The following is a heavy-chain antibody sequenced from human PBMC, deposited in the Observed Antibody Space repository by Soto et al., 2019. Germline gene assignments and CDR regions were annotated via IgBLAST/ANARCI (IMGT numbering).Heavy chain of an antibody. Sequence: PSDTLSLTCTVSGDSISSGGYYWSWIRQHPGKGLEWIGYIYYSGSTYYNPSLKSRVTISVDTSKNQFSLKLSSVTAADTAVYYCARGRTYYDFWSGYPNVGYFDYWGQGTPVTVPS. CDR1: GDSISSGGYY. CDR3: ARGRTYYDFWSGYPNVGYFDY. V-gene: IGHV4-31*03. CDR2: IYYSGST. D-gene: IGHD3-3*01. J-gene: IGHJ4*02.